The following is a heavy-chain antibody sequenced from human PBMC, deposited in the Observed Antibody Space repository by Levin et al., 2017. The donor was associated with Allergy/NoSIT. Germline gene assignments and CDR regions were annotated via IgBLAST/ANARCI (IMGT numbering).Heavy chain of an antibody. Sequence: GGSLRLSCAASGFTLSTYWMHWVRQAPGEGLVWVSRINSDGSSARYADSVKGRFTISRDNAKNTLYLQMNSLRAEDTAVYYCARAGDGYNRDAFDIWGQGTMVTVSS. D-gene: IGHD5-24*01. CDR2: INSDGSSA. V-gene: IGHV3-74*01. CDR3: ARAGDGYNRDAFDI. CDR1: GFTLSTYW. J-gene: IGHJ3*02.